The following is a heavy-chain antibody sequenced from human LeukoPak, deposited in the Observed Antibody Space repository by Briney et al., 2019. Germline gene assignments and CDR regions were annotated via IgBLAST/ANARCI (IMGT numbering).Heavy chain of an antibody. CDR2: MYTSGST. V-gene: IGHV4-4*07. D-gene: IGHD5-24*01. J-gene: IGHJ5*02. CDR3: ARGDGYNYYRWFDP. Sequence: PSETLSLTCTVSGGSISGYYWSWIRQPAGKGLEWIGLMYTSGSTNYNPSLKGRVTMSVDTSKNQFYLKLSSVTAADTAVYYCARGDGYNYYRWFDPWGQGTLVTVSS. CDR1: GGSISGYY.